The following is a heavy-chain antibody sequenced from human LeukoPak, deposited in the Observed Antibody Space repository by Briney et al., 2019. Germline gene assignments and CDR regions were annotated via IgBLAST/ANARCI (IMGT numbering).Heavy chain of an antibody. Sequence: GGSLRLSCAASGFSLASYDMNWVRQAPGKGLEWVSSISFSSTYIYYRASVKGRFTISRDNAKNSLYLEMNNLRDEDTAVYHCARADCPSSTCYLRRSWFDPWGQGTLVTVSS. CDR3: ARADCPSSTCYLRRSWFDP. CDR2: ISFSSTYI. V-gene: IGHV3-21*06. D-gene: IGHD2-2*01. CDR1: GFSLASYD. J-gene: IGHJ5*02.